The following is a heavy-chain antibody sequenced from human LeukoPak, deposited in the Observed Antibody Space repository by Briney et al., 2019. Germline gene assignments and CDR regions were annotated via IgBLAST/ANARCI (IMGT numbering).Heavy chain of an antibody. Sequence: GASVKVSCKASGGTFSSYAISWVRQAPGQGLEWMGGIIPIFGTANYAQKFQGRVTITADESTSTAYMELSSLRSEDTAVYYCARERGIAAAGTSAFDIWGQGTMVTVSS. CDR1: GGTFSSYA. D-gene: IGHD6-13*01. CDR2: IIPIFGTA. V-gene: IGHV1-69*13. CDR3: ARERGIAAAGTSAFDI. J-gene: IGHJ3*02.